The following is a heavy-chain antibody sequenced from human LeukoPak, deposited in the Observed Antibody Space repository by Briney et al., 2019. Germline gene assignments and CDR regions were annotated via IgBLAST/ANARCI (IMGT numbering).Heavy chain of an antibody. CDR1: GGSISSYY. D-gene: IGHD3-3*01. J-gene: IGHJ4*02. V-gene: IGHV4-39*01. CDR2: IYYSGST. Sequence: SETLSLTCTVSGGSISSYYWGWIRQPPGKGLEWIGSIYYSGSTYYNPSLKSRVTISVDTSKNQFSLKLSSVTAADTAVYYCAMGGSGYYLLGYWGQGTLVTVSS. CDR3: AMGGSGYYLLGY.